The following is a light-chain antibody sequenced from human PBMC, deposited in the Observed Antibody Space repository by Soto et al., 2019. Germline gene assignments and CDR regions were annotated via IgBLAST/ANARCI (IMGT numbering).Light chain of an antibody. J-gene: IGKJ5*01. CDR2: GAS. Sequence: IGMTQSPATLSVSPGERATLSCRASQSININLAWYQQKSGQAPRLLIYGASTRATGLPARFSGSGSGTEFTLIISSLQSGDSAVYYCQQYDNWPITFGQGTRLEIK. CDR3: QQYDNWPIT. CDR1: QSININ. V-gene: IGKV3-15*01.